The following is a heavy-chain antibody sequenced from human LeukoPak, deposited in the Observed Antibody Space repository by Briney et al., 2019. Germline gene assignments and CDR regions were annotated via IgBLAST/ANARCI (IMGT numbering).Heavy chain of an antibody. J-gene: IGHJ3*02. D-gene: IGHD3-10*01. CDR3: AKDYGNYTFDI. V-gene: IGHV3-30*18. Sequence: GRSLRLSCAASGFTFSSYGMHWVRQAPGKGLEWVAVISYDGSNKYYADSVKGRFTISRDNSKNTLYLQMNSLRAEDTAVYYCAKDYGNYTFDIWGQGTMVTVSS. CDR2: ISYDGSNK. CDR1: GFTFSSYG.